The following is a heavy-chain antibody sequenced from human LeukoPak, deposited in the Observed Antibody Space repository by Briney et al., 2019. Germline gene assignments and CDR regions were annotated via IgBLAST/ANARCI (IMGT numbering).Heavy chain of an antibody. CDR3: ASVRSGYLYYFDY. CDR1: GYSFTSYW. V-gene: IGHV5-51*01. CDR2: IYPGDSDT. Sequence: GEPLKIPCKGSGYSFTSYWIGWVRQMPGKGLEWMGIIYPGDSDTRYSPSFQGQVTISADKSISTAYLQWSSLKASDTAMYYCASVRSGYLYYFDYWGQGTLVTVSS. J-gene: IGHJ4*02. D-gene: IGHD3-3*01.